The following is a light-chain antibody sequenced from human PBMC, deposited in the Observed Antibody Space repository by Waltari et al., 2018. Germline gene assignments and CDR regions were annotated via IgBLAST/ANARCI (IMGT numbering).Light chain of an antibody. CDR3: QHYVSLPVT. J-gene: IGKJ1*01. Sequence: ILLTQSPGTLSLSPGERATLACRAGQSVGRSLAWYQEKPGQPPRLLIYGSSNRATGTPDRFSGGGSGTDFSLTISRLEPEDVAVYYCQHYVSLPVTFGQGTKVEIK. CDR1: QSVGRS. CDR2: GSS. V-gene: IGKV3-20*01.